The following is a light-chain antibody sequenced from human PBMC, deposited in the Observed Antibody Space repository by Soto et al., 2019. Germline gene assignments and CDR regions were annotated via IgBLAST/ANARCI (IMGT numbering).Light chain of an antibody. Sequence: DIQITQSPSSLSASAEDRVIITCRASQSISNHLNWYQQKPGKAPKLLIFAASSLQSGVPSRFSGSRSGPDFTLTISSLQPEDFATYYCQQSYSSPPTFGQGTKVDI. CDR3: QQSYSSPPT. J-gene: IGKJ1*01. CDR1: QSISNH. V-gene: IGKV1-39*01. CDR2: AAS.